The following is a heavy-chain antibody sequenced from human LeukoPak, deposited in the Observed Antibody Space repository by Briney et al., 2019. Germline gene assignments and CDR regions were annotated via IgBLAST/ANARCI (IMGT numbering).Heavy chain of an antibody. J-gene: IGHJ5*02. CDR2: ISGSGGST. V-gene: IGHV3-23*01. Sequence: GGSLRLSCAASGFTFSSYAMSWVRQAPGKGLEWVSAISGSGGSTYYADSVKGRFTISRDNPKDTLYLQMNSLRAEDTAVYYCAKVEHYDFWSGFDCLDPWGQGTLVTVSS. D-gene: IGHD3-3*01. CDR1: GFTFSSYA. CDR3: AKVEHYDFWSGFDCLDP.